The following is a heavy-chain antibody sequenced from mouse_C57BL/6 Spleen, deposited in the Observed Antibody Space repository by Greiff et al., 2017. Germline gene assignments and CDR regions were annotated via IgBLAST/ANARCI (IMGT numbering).Heavy chain of an antibody. Sequence: QVQLKQSGAELVRPGASVTLSCKASGYTFTDYEMHWVKQTPMHGLEWIGAIDPATGGTAYNQKFKGKAILTADKSSSTAYMELRSLTSEDSAVYYCTRRGLYHQYFDVWGTGTTVTVSS. CDR3: TRRGLYHQYFDV. J-gene: IGHJ1*03. CDR2: IDPATGGT. D-gene: IGHD1-1*01. V-gene: IGHV1-15*01. CDR1: GYTFTDYE.